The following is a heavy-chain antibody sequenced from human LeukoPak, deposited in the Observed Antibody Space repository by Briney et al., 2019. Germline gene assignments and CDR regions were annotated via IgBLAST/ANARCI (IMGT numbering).Heavy chain of an antibody. CDR2: IKQDGSEK. J-gene: IGHJ4*02. CDR3: AGGYSFDDFDY. V-gene: IGHV3-7*01. CDR1: GFTFSSYW. Sequence: GGSLRLSCAASGFTFSSYWMSWVRQAPGRWLEWVANIKQDGSEKYYVDSVKGRFTISRDNAKNSLYLQMNSLRAEDTAVYYCAGGYSFDDFDYWGQGTLVTVSS. D-gene: IGHD5-18*01.